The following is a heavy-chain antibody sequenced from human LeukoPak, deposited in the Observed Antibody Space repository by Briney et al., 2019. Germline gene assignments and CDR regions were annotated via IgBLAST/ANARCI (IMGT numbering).Heavy chain of an antibody. CDR3: ARSAIDAFDI. CDR1: GDSIDSYY. V-gene: IGHV4-59*08. CDR2: IYNSGST. D-gene: IGHD6-25*01. J-gene: IGHJ3*02. Sequence: ASETLSLTCTVSGDSIDSYYWSWIRQPPGKGLEWIGYIYNSGSTNYNPSLKSRVSISVDTSKNQFSLKLSSVTAADTAVYYCARSAIDAFDIWGQGTMVTVSS.